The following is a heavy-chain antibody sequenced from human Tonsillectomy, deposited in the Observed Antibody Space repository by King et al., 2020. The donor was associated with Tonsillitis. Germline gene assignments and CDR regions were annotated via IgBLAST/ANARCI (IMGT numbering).Heavy chain of an antibody. CDR3: ARVGPLEVATIYYFDY. J-gene: IGHJ4*02. CDR1: GGSINNYY. Sequence: QLQESGPGLVKPSETLSLTCTVSGGSINNYYWSWIRQPPGKGLEWIGYIYYSGSTNYNPSLKSRVTISVDTSKNQFSLRLSSVTAADTAVYYCARVGPLEVATIYYFDYWGQGTLVTVSS. V-gene: IGHV4-59*01. CDR2: IYYSGST. D-gene: IGHD5-24*01.